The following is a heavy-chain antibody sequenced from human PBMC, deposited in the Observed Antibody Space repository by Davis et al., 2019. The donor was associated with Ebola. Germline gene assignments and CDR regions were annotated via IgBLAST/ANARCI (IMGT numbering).Heavy chain of an antibody. D-gene: IGHD5-24*01. Sequence: MPSESLSLTCAVYGGSLGGYFWTWIRQPPGKGLEWIGDTPDTGNTNYNSPLKSRVTMSVDTSKNQFPLKLTAVTAADTGVYYCARASRGLQLWGQGTPVTVSS. V-gene: IGHV4-34*01. J-gene: IGHJ4*02. CDR3: ARASRGLQL. CDR2: TPDTGNT. CDR1: GGSLGGYF.